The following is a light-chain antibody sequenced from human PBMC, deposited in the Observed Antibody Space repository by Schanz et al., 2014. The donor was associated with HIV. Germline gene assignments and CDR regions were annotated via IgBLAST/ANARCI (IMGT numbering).Light chain of an antibody. CDR2: ATS. CDR3: QHYGDSRGT. CDR1: QRLSSSY. Sequence: TVMTQSPATLSVSPGGRATLSCGASQRLSSSYLAWYQQKRDQPPRLVIYATSTRAAGIPDRFSGTGSGTDFTLTISSLEPEDFAVYYCQHYGDSRGTFGGGTKVDI. V-gene: IGKV3-20*01. J-gene: IGKJ4*02.